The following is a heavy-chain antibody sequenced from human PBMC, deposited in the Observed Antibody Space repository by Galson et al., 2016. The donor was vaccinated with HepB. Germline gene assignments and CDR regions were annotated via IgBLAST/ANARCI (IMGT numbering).Heavy chain of an antibody. J-gene: IGHJ6*03. D-gene: IGHD3-3*01. V-gene: IGHV3-30*03. CDR2: ISYDGSKK. Sequence: SLRLSCAASALTFSTHGMHWVRQAPGKGLEWVAVISYDGSKKYYADSVKGRFTISRDNSKNTLYLQMNSLRTEDTAVYHCARGESKYYDFWSGNYYYFMDVWGKGITVTVSS. CDR1: ALTFSTHG. CDR3: ARGESKYYDFWSGNYYYFMDV.